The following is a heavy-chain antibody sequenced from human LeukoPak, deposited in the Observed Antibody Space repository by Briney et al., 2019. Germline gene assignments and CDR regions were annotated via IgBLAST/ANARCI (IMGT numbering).Heavy chain of an antibody. D-gene: IGHD3-22*01. V-gene: IGHV3-7*01. CDR2: IKQDGSET. Sequence: PGGSLGLSCAASGFTFSSHWMSWVRQAPGKGLEWVANIKQDGSETYYMDSVKGRFTISRDNAKNSLYLQMNSLRAEDTAVYYCARLRRTSDSSGYYYYYDYWGQGTLVTVSS. CDR1: GFTFSSHW. CDR3: ARLRRTSDSSGYYYYYDY. J-gene: IGHJ4*02.